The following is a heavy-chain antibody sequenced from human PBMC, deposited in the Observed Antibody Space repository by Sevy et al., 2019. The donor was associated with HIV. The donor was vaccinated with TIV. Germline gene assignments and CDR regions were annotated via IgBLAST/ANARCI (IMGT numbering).Heavy chain of an antibody. CDR2: ISYDGSNK. J-gene: IGHJ5*02. CDR1: GFTFSSYA. V-gene: IGHV3-30-3*01. Sequence: GGSLRLSCAASGFTFSSYAIHWVRQAPGKGLEWVAFISYDGSNKYYADSVKGRFTISRDNSKKTLYLQMKSLRAEDTAVYYCARDQHDYAGNLRTGWFDPWGQGTLVTVSS. CDR3: ARDQHDYAGNLRTGWFDP. D-gene: IGHD4-17*01.